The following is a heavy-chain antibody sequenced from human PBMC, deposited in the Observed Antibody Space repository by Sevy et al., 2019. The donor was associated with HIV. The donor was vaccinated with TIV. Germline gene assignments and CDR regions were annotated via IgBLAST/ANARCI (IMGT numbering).Heavy chain of an antibody. CDR1: GFSFSNAW. D-gene: IGHD2-8*01. CDR2: IKSKTDGGTT. V-gene: IGHV3-15*01. J-gene: IGHJ3*02. CDR3: TAVKMVYAIMGYVFDI. Sequence: GGSLRLSCAASGFSFSNAWMSWVRQAPGKGLEWVGRIKSKTDGGTTDSAAPVQGRFTISRDVSKNTPSLQMNSLKTDDPAVYYRTAVKMVYAIMGYVFDIWCQGTLVTVSS.